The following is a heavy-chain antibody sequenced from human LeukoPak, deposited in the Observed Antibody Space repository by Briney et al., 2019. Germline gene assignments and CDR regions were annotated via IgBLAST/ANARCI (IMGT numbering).Heavy chain of an antibody. V-gene: IGHV3-30-3*01. CDR1: GFTFSSYA. Sequence: PGGSLRLSCAASGFTFSSYAMHWVRQAPGKGLEWVAVISYDGSNKYYADSVKGRFTISRDNAKNSLYLQMNSLRAEDTAVYYCARDFPPDYDFWSGYPDDAFDIWGQGTMVTVSS. J-gene: IGHJ3*02. CDR3: ARDFPPDYDFWSGYPDDAFDI. CDR2: ISYDGSNK. D-gene: IGHD3-3*01.